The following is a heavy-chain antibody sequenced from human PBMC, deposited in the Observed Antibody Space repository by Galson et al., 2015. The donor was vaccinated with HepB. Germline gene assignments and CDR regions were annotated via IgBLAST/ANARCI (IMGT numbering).Heavy chain of an antibody. Sequence: SLRLSCAASGFAFSNYAMHWVRQAPGKGLEWVSSITSSGSNTYYADSMRDRFSISRDNSKSTLYPQMNSLRDEDTAIYRCARSVGGWSDPWGQGTLVTVSS. J-gene: IGHJ5*02. CDR3: ARSVGGWSDP. CDR2: ITSSGSNT. V-gene: IGHV3-23*01. CDR1: GFAFSNYA. D-gene: IGHD1-26*01.